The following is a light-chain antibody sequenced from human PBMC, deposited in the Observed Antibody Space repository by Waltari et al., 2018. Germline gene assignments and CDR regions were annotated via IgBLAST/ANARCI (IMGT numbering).Light chain of an antibody. Sequence: VLTQSPGTLSLSPGGSATLSCRASQSVSSNYLAWYQQRPGQAPRLLFFGASSRATGVPDRFSGSVSGTDFTLTISRLEPEDFAVYFCQQYGGSPTYTFGQGTKLEIK. CDR3: QQYGGSPTYT. CDR1: QSVSSNY. V-gene: IGKV3-20*01. CDR2: GAS. J-gene: IGKJ2*01.